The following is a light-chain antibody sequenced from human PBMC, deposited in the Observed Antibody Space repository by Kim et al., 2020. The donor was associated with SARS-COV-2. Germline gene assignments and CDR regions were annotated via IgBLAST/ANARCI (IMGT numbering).Light chain of an antibody. CDR2: KNS. CDR1: TSNFETDS. CDR3: AAWDDNLYGHVI. J-gene: IGLJ2*01. Sequence: ELTQPPSASGTPGQRVIISCSGSTSNFETDSVNWYQRLPGAAPKLLIYKNSHRASGVPDRFFGSKSGTSAALAITGLQSEDEADYYCAAWDDNLYGHVIFGGGTQLTVL. V-gene: IGLV1-44*01.